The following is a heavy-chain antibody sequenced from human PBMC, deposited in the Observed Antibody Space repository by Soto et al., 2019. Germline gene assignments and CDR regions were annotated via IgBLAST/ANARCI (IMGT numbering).Heavy chain of an antibody. D-gene: IGHD2-2*01. Sequence: QVQLQESGPGLVKPSDTLSLICAVSGYSISSSNWWGWIRQPPGKGLEWIGNIYYSGSAYYNPSLKXRXTXSXXTSKNQFSLKLTSATAVDTAVYYCARGDYAKAFDIWGQGTTVTVSS. CDR3: ARGDYAKAFDI. V-gene: IGHV4-28*03. J-gene: IGHJ3*02. CDR2: IYYSGSA. CDR1: GYSISSSNW.